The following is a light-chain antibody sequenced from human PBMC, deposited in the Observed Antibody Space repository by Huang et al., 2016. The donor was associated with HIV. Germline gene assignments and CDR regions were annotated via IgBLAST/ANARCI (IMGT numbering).Light chain of an antibody. CDR1: QNINRY. J-gene: IGKJ2*01. CDR3: QRSARTPRT. Sequence: DIQITQSPSSLSASVGDRVNITCRASQNINRYLNWYQQRPGEAPKLLIHGASSLQSRLPSRFTGSGSGTDFTLTISSLQPEDSATYYCQRSARTPRTFGQGTKLEI. CDR2: GAS. V-gene: IGKV1-39*01.